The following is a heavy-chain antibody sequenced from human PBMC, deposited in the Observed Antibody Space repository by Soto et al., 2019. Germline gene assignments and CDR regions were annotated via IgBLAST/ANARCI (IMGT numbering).Heavy chain of an antibody. CDR2: INHSGST. J-gene: IGHJ4*02. D-gene: IGHD3-3*01. CDR1: GGSFSGYD. V-gene: IGHV4-34*01. Sequence: SESLSLTCAVYGGSFSGYDGSWIRQPPGKGLEWIGEINHSGSTNYNPSLKSRVTISVDTSKNQFSLKLSSVTAADTAVYYCARGPYYDFWSGHIDYWGQGTLVTVSS. CDR3: ARGPYYDFWSGHIDY.